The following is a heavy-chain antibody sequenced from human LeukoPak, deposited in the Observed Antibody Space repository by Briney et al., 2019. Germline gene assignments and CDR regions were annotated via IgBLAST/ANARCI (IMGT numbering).Heavy chain of an antibody. CDR2: INHSGST. CDR3: ARGPGVRGVPNYYYYYYMDV. J-gene: IGHJ6*03. CDR1: GGSFSGYY. Sequence: PSETPSLTCAVYGGSFSGYYWSWIRQPPGKGLEWIGEINHSGSTNYNPSLKSRVTISVDTSKNQFSLKLSSVTAADTAVYYCARGPGVRGVPNYYYYYYMDVWGKGTTVTVSS. D-gene: IGHD3-10*01. V-gene: IGHV4-34*01.